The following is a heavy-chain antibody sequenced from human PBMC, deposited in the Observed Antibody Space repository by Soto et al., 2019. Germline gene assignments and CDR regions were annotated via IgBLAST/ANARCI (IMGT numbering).Heavy chain of an antibody. J-gene: IGHJ5*02. D-gene: IGHD2-15*01. CDR2: INPDNGNT. CDR3: ARGIATGQLDP. Sequence: QVQLVQSGAEVKKPGASVKISCKASGYTFTRYTMNWVRQATGQRLEWMGWINPDNGNTKSSQKFQDRVIITRDTSASTAYMDLSSLRSEDTAVYYCARGIATGQLDPWGQGPLVTVSS. CDR1: GYTFTRYT. V-gene: IGHV1-3*01.